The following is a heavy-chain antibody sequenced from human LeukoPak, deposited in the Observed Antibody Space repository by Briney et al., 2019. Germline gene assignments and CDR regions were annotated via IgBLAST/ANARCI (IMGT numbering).Heavy chain of an antibody. CDR3: ARIGHEDHYFDY. V-gene: IGHV4-59*01. CDR2: IYYSGCT. Sequence: ETLSLTCTVSGDPLRNYQWSWIRQPPGKGLEWIGYIYYSGCTNYNPSLESRVTISVDTSKNQFSLKLSSVTAADTAVYSCARIGHEDHYFDYWGQGSLVTVSS. J-gene: IGHJ4*02. CDR1: GDPLRNYQ.